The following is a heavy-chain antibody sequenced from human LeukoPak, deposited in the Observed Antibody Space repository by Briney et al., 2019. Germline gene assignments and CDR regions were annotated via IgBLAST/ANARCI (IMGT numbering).Heavy chain of an antibody. J-gene: IGHJ3*02. D-gene: IGHD3-9*01. CDR2: IRSKANSYAT. V-gene: IGHV3-73*01. Sequence: GGSLRLSCAASGFTFSGSAMHWVRQASGKGLEWVGRIRSKANSYATAYAASVKGRFTISRDDSKNTAYLQMNSLKTEDTAVYYCTRHYDILTGYYGGAFDIWGQGTMVTISS. CDR3: TRHYDILTGYYGGAFDI. CDR1: GFTFSGSA.